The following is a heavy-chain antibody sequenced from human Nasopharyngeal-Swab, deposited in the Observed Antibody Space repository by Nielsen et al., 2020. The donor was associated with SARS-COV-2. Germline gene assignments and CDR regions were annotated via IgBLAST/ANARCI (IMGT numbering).Heavy chain of an antibody. J-gene: IGHJ6*02. CDR2: IYYSGST. V-gene: IGHV4-31*03. CDR3: ARYWVRYYDILTGYSSAFGMDV. D-gene: IGHD3-9*01. Sequence: SETLSLPCTVSGGSISSGGYYWSWIRQPPGKGLEWIGYIYYSGSTYYNPSLKSRVTISVDTSKNQFSLKLSSVTAADTAVYYCARYWVRYYDILTGYSSAFGMDVWGQGTTVTVSS. CDR1: GGSISSGGYY.